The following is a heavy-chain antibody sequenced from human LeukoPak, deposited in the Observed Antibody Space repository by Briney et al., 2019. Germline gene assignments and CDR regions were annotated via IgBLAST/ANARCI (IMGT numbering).Heavy chain of an antibody. J-gene: IGHJ4*02. Sequence: SETLSLTCAAYGGSFSGYYWSWIRQPPGKGLEWIGEINHSGSTNYNPSLKSRVTISVDTSKNQFSLKLSSVTAADTAVYYCARGGRFGDFDYWGQGTLVTVSS. CDR3: ARGGRFGDFDY. CDR1: GGSFSGYY. CDR2: INHSGST. V-gene: IGHV4-34*01. D-gene: IGHD3-10*01.